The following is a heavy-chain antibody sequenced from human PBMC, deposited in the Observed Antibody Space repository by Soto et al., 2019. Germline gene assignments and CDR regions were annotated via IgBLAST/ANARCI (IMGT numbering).Heavy chain of an antibody. J-gene: IGHJ4*02. V-gene: IGHV3-23*01. CDR3: AKGYGYSYEKYYFDY. CDR2: VSASGSTT. D-gene: IGHD5-18*01. CDR1: GFTFSNYA. Sequence: EMQLLESGGDLVQPGGSLRLSCAASGFTFSNYAMSWVRQAPGKGLEWVSTVSASGSTTYYADSVKGRFTISRDNSKNTLYLQMNSLRAEDTAVYFCAKGYGYSYEKYYFDYWGQGTLVTVSS.